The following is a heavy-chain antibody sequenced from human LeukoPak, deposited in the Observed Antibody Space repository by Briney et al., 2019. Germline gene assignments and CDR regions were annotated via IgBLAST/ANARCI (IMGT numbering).Heavy chain of an antibody. Sequence: QSGGSLRLSCAASGFTFSSYAMHWVRQAPGKGLEWVAVISYDGSNKYYADSVKGRFTISRDNSKNTLYLQMNSLRAEDTAVYYCAKGGPRITMVRGVIIYYFDYWGQGTLVTVSS. V-gene: IGHV3-30*04. CDR1: GFTFSSYA. J-gene: IGHJ4*02. CDR2: ISYDGSNK. CDR3: AKGGPRITMVRGVIIYYFDY. D-gene: IGHD3-10*01.